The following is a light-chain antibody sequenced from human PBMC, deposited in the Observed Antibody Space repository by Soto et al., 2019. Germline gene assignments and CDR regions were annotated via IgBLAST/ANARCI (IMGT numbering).Light chain of an antibody. CDR3: QQLNGYQLA. CDR2: SAS. V-gene: IGKV1-9*01. Sequence: DIQLTQSPSFLSASVGDTVTITCRASQGMSTYLAWYQQNPGKVPKLLIRSASTLQSGVPPRFSGGGSGTEFTLTISTLQPDDSGIYYCQQLNGYQLAFGGGTNVEIK. J-gene: IGKJ4*01. CDR1: QGMSTY.